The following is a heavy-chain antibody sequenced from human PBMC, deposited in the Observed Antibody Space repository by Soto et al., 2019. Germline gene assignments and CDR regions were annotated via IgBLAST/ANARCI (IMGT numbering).Heavy chain of an antibody. CDR2: IYYSGST. CDR1: GGSVSSCRYY. Sequence: SETLSLTCTVSGGSVSSCRYYWSWIRQPPGKGLEWIGYIYYSGSTNYNPSLKSRVTISVDTSKNQFSLKLSSVTAADTAVYYCARHIVGATTTDYWGQGTLVTVSS. V-gene: IGHV4-61*01. D-gene: IGHD1-26*01. CDR3: ARHIVGATTTDY. J-gene: IGHJ4*02.